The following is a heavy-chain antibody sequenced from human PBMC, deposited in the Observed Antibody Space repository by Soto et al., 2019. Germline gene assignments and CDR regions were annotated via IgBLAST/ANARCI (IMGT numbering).Heavy chain of an antibody. CDR2: IYYSGST. V-gene: IGHV4-30-4*01. CDR1: GGSISSGYYY. D-gene: IGHD3-22*01. CDR3: ARDRFGYYYARSGYRNGS. J-gene: IGHJ5*02. Sequence: SETLSLTCTVSGGSISSGYYYWIWIPQPPGKGLEWIGYIYYSGSTYYNPSRKSRATISVDTSKNQFSLNLSSVAAAETAVYYCARDRFGYYYARSGYRNGSWGQGTLVTVSS.